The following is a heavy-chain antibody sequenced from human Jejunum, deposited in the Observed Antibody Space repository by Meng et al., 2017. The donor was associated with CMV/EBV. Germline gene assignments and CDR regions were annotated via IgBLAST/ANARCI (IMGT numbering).Heavy chain of an antibody. V-gene: IGHV1-3*01. D-gene: IGHD2-2*01. CDR2: INAGNGNT. CDR1: GYSFTTYA. CDR3: ARTGCSSSSCYDY. Sequence: QVQVVQSGGEVKKPGASGKVSCKASGYSFTTYAMHWVRQAPGQRLEWMGWINAGNGNTKYSEKFQSRVTITRDTAASTAYMELSSLRSEDTAVYYCARTGCSSSSCYDYWGQGTLVTVSS. J-gene: IGHJ4*02.